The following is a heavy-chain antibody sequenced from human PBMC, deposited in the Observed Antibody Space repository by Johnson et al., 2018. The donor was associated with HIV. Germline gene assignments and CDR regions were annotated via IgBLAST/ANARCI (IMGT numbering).Heavy chain of an antibody. J-gene: IGHJ3*02. CDR3: AKWGLAPRGGSAFDI. CDR2: VSGSGAST. D-gene: IGHD6-6*01. Sequence: VLLVESGGGLVQPGGSLRLSCAASGFTFITYAMSWVRQAPGKGLEWVSSVSGSGASTYYADSVKGRFTISRDNSKKTLYLQMHSLRAEDTAVYYCAKWGLAPRGGSAFDIWGQGTMVTVSS. V-gene: IGHV3-23*04. CDR1: GFTFITYA.